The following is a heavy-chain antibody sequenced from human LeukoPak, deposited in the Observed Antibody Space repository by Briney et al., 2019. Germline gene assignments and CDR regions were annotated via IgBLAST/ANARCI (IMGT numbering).Heavy chain of an antibody. Sequence: PSETLSLTCTVSGGSISSSSYYWGWIRQPPGKGLEWIGSIYYSGSTYYNPSLKSRVTISVDTSKNQFSLKLSSVTAADTAVYYCARGYCDGDCYWWYFDYWGQGTLVTVSS. CDR2: IYYSGST. CDR3: ARGYCDGDCYWWYFDY. D-gene: IGHD2-21*02. CDR1: GGSISSSSYY. V-gene: IGHV4-39*07. J-gene: IGHJ4*02.